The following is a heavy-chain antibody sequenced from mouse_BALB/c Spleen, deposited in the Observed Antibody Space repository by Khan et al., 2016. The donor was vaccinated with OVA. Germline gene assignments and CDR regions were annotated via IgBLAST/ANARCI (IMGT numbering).Heavy chain of an antibody. V-gene: IGHV2-2*02. D-gene: IGHD2-4*01. CDR2: IWSAGST. J-gene: IGHJ3*01. Sequence: QVQLKQSGPGLVAPSQSLSITCTVSDFSLDNYSIHWIRQSPGKGLDWLGVIWSAGSTDYNAAFISRLTITKDNSRSQVFFQVNSLQPNDTAIYYCARRGYDYGRGALFAYWGQGTLVTVSA. CDR3: ARRGYDYGRGALFAY. CDR1: DFSLDNYS.